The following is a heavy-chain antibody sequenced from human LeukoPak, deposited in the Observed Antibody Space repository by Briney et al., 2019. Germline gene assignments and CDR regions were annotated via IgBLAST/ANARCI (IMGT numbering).Heavy chain of an antibody. Sequence: GGTRRLSCAASGFTFSSYGMSWVRQAPGKGLEWVSAISGSGGSTYYADSVKGRFTISRDNSKNTLYLQMNSLRAEDTAVYYCARRSGIAVAGAFDYWGQGTLVTVSS. J-gene: IGHJ4*02. CDR3: ARRSGIAVAGAFDY. D-gene: IGHD6-19*01. V-gene: IGHV3-23*01. CDR2: ISGSGGST. CDR1: GFTFSSYG.